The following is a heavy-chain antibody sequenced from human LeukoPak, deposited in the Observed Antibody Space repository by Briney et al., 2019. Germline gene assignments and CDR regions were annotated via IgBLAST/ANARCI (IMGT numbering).Heavy chain of an antibody. J-gene: IGHJ6*02. CDR2: FDPEDGET. CDR1: GYTLTELS. D-gene: IGHD1-14*01. V-gene: IGHV1-24*01. CDR3: AALPDGGYGPVPYYYYGMDV. Sequence: ASVKVSCKVSGYTLTELSMHWVRQAPGKGLEWMGGFDPEDGETIYAQKFQGRVTMTEDTSTDTAYMELSSLRSEDTAVYYCAALPDGGYGPVPYYYYGMDVWGQGTTVTVSS.